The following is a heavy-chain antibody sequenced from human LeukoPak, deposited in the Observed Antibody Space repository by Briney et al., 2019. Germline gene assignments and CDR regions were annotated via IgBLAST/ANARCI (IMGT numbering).Heavy chain of an antibody. V-gene: IGHV3-48*03. D-gene: IGHD1-1*01. CDR3: ARDWNSGI. CDR1: GSFFSIIE. Sequence: GGPLNFSCAAPGSFFSIIEMNWVRQAQGKGLEWVSQIGGSGSGVFYANSVKGRFTISRDNAKNSLFLQMNSLRVEDTAVYYCARDWNSGIWGQGTMVTVSS. CDR2: IGGSGSGV. J-gene: IGHJ3*02.